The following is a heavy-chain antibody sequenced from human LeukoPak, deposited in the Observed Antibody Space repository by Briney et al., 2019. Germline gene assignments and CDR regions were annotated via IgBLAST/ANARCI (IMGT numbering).Heavy chain of an antibody. J-gene: IGHJ3*02. V-gene: IGHV4-38-2*01. CDR2: MYHSGST. D-gene: IGHD2-2*01. CDR3: AKNCSSTSCYWNDAFDI. CDR1: GYSISSGYY. Sequence: PSETLSLTCAVSGYSISSGYYWGWIRQPPGKGLEWIASMYHSGSTYYNPSLKSRVTISVDTSKNQFSLKLSSVTAADTAVYYCAKNCSSTSCYWNDAFDIWGQGTMVIVSS.